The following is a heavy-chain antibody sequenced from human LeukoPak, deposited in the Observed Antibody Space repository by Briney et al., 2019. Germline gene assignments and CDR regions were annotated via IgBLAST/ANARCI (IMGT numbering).Heavy chain of an antibody. J-gene: IGHJ4*02. D-gene: IGHD6-19*01. CDR3: ARGGSSGWPWGISFDY. CDR2: IYYSGST. Sequence: SETLSLTCTVSGGSISSYYWSWIRQPPGKGLEWIGYIYYSGSTNYNPSLKSRVTISVDTSKNQFSLKLSSVTAADTAVYYCARGGSSGWPWGISFDYWGQGTLVTVSS. CDR1: GGSISSYY. V-gene: IGHV4-59*01.